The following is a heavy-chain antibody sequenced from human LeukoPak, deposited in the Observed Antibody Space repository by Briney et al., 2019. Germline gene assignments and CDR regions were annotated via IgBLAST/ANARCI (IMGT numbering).Heavy chain of an antibody. CDR1: GFTYNNYA. D-gene: IGHD3-22*01. Sequence: GRSLRLSCAASGFTYNNYAIHWVRQAPGKGLEWVALISYDGNNKYYADSVKGRFTISRDNSKNTLYLQVNSLKAEDTAVYYCARDHYYDGSGPIDCWGQGTLVTVST. CDR2: ISYDGNNK. V-gene: IGHV3-30-3*01. J-gene: IGHJ4*02. CDR3: ARDHYYDGSGPIDC.